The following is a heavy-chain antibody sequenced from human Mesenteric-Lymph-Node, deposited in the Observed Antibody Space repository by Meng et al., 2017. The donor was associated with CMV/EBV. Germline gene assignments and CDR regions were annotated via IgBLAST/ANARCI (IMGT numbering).Heavy chain of an antibody. D-gene: IGHD6-19*01. Sequence: GESLKISCTASGFTFSSYWMHWVRQAPGKGLVWVSRISNDGSVTTYADSVKGRFTISRDNAKNSLYLQMNSLRAEDTAVYYCARDPEYSSGRDYYYYYGMDVWGQGTTVTVSS. V-gene: IGHV3-74*03. CDR2: ISNDGSVT. CDR1: GFTFSSYW. J-gene: IGHJ6*02. CDR3: ARDPEYSSGRDYYYYYGMDV.